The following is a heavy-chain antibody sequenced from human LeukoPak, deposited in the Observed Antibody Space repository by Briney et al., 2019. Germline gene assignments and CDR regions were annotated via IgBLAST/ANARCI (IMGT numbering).Heavy chain of an antibody. Sequence: PSETLSLTCTVSGGSISSGGYYWSWIRQPPGKGLEWIGYIYHSGSTYYNPSLKSRVTISVDRSKNQFSLKLSSVTAADTAVYYCARAYVDNWGPDYWGQGTLVTVSS. CDR3: ARAYVDNWGPDY. CDR1: GGSISSGGYY. V-gene: IGHV4-30-2*01. CDR2: IYHSGST. J-gene: IGHJ4*02. D-gene: IGHD7-27*01.